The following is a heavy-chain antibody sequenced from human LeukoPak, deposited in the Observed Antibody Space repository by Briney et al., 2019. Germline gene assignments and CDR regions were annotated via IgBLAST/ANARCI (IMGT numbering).Heavy chain of an antibody. D-gene: IGHD3-10*01. CDR2: ISGSGGST. CDR1: GFTFSSYA. CDR3: AKDRDYYGSGSYKGYFVY. J-gene: IGHJ4*02. Sequence: GGSLRLSCAASGFTFSSYAMSWVRQAPGKGLEWVSAISGSGGSTYYADSVKGRFTISRDNSKNTLYLQMNSLRAEDTAVYYCAKDRDYYGSGSYKGYFVYWGQGTLVTVSS. V-gene: IGHV3-23*01.